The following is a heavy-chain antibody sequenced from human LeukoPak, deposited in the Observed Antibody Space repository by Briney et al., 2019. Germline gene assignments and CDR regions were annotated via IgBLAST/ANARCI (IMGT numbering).Heavy chain of an antibody. D-gene: IGHD4-17*01. V-gene: IGHV3-48*03. CDR2: ISSSGSTI. J-gene: IGHJ4*02. CDR1: GGSISSSSYY. CDR3: ARDPYYGDYVV. Sequence: LSLTCTVSGGSISSSSYYWGWVRQAPGKGLEWVSYISSSGSTIYYADSVKGRFTISRDNAKNSLYLQMNSLRAEDTAVYYCARDPYYGDYVVWGQGTLVTVSS.